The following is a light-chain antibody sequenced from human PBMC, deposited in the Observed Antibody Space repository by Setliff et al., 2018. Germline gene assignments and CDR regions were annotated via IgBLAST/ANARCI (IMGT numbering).Light chain of an antibody. CDR3: QVWDRINDQV. Sequence: SYELTQPPSVSVAPGNTARITCGGNNIGSKSVHWYQQKPGQAPVLVLYYDSDRPSGIPERFPGSNSGDTATLTISRVEAGDEADYYCQVWDRINDQVFGTGTKVTVL. CDR2: YDS. V-gene: IGLV3-21*04. J-gene: IGLJ1*01. CDR1: NIGSKS.